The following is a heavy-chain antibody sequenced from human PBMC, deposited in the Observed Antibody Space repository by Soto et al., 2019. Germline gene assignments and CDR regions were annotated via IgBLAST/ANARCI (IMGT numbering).Heavy chain of an antibody. CDR2: ISVGGRDT. CDR1: GFSLSDYW. V-gene: IGHV3-74*03. Sequence: PGGSLRLSCAASGFSLSDYWMHWVRQVPGKGLLWVSRISVGGRDTTYADSVKGRFTISRDNAKNTLYLQMDTLRAEDTAVYYCAKNDLKYGDYVHYWGKGTLVTVSS. CDR3: AKNDLKYGDYVHY. J-gene: IGHJ4*02. D-gene: IGHD4-17*01.